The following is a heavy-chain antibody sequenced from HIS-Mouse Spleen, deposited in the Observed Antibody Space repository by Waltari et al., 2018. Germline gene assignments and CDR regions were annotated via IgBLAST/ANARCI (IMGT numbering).Heavy chain of an antibody. CDR1: GFTFSSYA. Sequence: EVQLLESGGGLVQPGGSLRLSCAASGFTFSSYAMSWVGQAPGKGLEWVSPSCGSGGSTSFADSGKGRFTISRDKSKNTLYLQMNSLRAEDTAVYYCAKDSPYSSGWYETLGDAFDIWGQGTMVTVSS. CDR2: SCGSGGST. D-gene: IGHD6-19*01. V-gene: IGHV3-23*01. CDR3: AKDSPYSSGWYETLGDAFDI. J-gene: IGHJ3*02.